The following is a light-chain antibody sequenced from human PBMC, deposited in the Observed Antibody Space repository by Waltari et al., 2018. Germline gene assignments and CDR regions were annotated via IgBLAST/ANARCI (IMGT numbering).Light chain of an antibody. Sequence: QSALTQPAPVSGSPGLSITLSCTGTSSDVGSYNFVSWYQQHPGKAPNPMIYDVTKRPSGVSNRFSGSKSGNTASLTISGLQAGDEADYYCCSYASTTWVFGGGTRLTVL. CDR2: DVT. J-gene: IGLJ3*02. V-gene: IGLV2-23*02. CDR1: SSDVGSYNF. CDR3: CSYASTTWV.